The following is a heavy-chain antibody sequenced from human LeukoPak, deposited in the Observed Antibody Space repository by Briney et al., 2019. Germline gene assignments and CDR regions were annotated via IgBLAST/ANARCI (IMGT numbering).Heavy chain of an antibody. V-gene: IGHV3-7*01. CDR1: GFTFSDHW. J-gene: IGHJ6*03. CDR2: INQDGSVK. Sequence: PGGSLRLSCAASGFTFSDHWMNWVRQAPGKGLEGVANINQDGSVKSYVDSVKGRFTISRDNAKNSLYLQMNSLRAEDTAVYYCARDRQNYYYVDVWGEGSTVIVSS. CDR3: ARDRQNYYYVDV.